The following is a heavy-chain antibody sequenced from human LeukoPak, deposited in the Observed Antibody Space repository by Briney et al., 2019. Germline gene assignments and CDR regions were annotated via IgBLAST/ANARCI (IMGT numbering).Heavy chain of an antibody. CDR2: IYYSGST. J-gene: IGHJ6*02. D-gene: IGHD3-3*01. Sequence: PSETLSLTCTVSGGSISSSSYYWGWIRQPPGKGLEWIGGIYYSGSTYYNPSLKSRVTISVDTSKNQFSLKLSSVTAADTAVYYCARHPSALTYYDFWSGYPDPSYGMDVWGQGTTVTVSS. V-gene: IGHV4-39*01. CDR1: GGSISSSSYY. CDR3: ARHPSALTYYDFWSGYPDPSYGMDV.